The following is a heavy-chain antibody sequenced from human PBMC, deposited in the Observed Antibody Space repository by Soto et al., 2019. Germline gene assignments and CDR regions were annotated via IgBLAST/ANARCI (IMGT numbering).Heavy chain of an antibody. CDR1: GYTCTSYG. Sequence: ASVKVSCKASGYTCTSYGISWVRQAPGQGLEWMGWISAYNGYTNYAQKLQGRVTMTTDTSTSTAYMELRSLRSDDTAVYYCARGRYSYDAFDIWGQGTMVTVSS. J-gene: IGHJ3*02. V-gene: IGHV1-18*04. D-gene: IGHD5-18*01. CDR2: ISAYNGYT. CDR3: ARGRYSYDAFDI.